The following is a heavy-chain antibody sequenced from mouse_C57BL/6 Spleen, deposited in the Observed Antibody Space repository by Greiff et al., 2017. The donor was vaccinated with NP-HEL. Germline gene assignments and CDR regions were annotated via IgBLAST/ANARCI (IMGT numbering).Heavy chain of an antibody. CDR2: IDPENGDT. D-gene: IGHD2-5*01. Sequence: VQLQQSGAELVRPGASVKLSCTASGFNIKDDYMHWVKQRPEQGLEWIGWIDPENGDTEYASKFQGKATITADTSSNTAYLQLSSLTSEDTAVYYCTIYSNYDAYWGQGTLVTVSA. J-gene: IGHJ3*01. CDR3: TIYSNYDAY. CDR1: GFNIKDDY. V-gene: IGHV14-4*01.